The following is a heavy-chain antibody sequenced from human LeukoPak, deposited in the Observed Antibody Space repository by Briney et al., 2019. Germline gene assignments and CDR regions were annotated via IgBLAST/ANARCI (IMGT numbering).Heavy chain of an antibody. CDR2: ISGSGGST. V-gene: IGHV3-23*01. Sequence: GGSLRLSCAAFRFTFSSYAMSWVRQAPGKGLEWFSAISGSGGSTYYADSVKGRFTIPRDNPKNTLYLQMNSLRAEDTAVYYCASLGKVLDYYDSSGYYSDMCDYWGQGTLVTVSS. CDR1: RFTFSSYA. J-gene: IGHJ4*02. D-gene: IGHD3-22*01. CDR3: ASLGKVLDYYDSSGYYSDMCDY.